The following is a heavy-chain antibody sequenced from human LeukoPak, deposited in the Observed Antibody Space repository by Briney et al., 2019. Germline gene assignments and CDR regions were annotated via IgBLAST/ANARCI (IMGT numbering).Heavy chain of an antibody. Sequence: PGGSLRLSCAASGFTFSGYTMNWVRRAPGKGLEWISFIGTSGNPIYYADSVKGRFTVSRDNAKNSLYLQMNSLRAEDTAVYYCARDQWLDYWGQGTLVTVSS. CDR2: IGTSGNPI. CDR1: GFTFSGYT. CDR3: ARDQWLDY. V-gene: IGHV3-48*01. J-gene: IGHJ4*02. D-gene: IGHD6-19*01.